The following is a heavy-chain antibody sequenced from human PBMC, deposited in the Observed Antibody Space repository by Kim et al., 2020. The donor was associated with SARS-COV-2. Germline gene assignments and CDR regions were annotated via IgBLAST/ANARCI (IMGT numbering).Heavy chain of an antibody. V-gene: IGHV4-31*03. D-gene: IGHD6-6*01. CDR3: ARDQVEAARPPYYYGMDV. Sequence: SETLSLTCTVSGGSISSGGYYWSWIRQHPGKGLEWIGYIYYSGSTYYNPSLKSRVTISVDTSKNQFSLKLSSVTAADTAVYYCARDQVEAARPPYYYGMDVWGQWTTVTVSS. CDR2: IYYSGST. CDR1: GGSISSGGYY. J-gene: IGHJ6*02.